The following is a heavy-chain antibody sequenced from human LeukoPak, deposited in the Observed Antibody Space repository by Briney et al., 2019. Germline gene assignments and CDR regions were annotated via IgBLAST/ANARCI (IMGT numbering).Heavy chain of an antibody. CDR1: GYTFTGYY. J-gene: IGHJ4*02. CDR2: INPNSGGT. Sequence: GASVTVSCKASGYTFTGYYMHWVRQAPGQGLEWMGRINPNSGGTNYAQKFQGRVTMTRDTSISTAYMELSRLRSDDTAVYYCAREKLVAAAGTWLVKDYWGQGTLVTVSS. D-gene: IGHD6-13*01. V-gene: IGHV1-2*06. CDR3: AREKLVAAAGTWLVKDY.